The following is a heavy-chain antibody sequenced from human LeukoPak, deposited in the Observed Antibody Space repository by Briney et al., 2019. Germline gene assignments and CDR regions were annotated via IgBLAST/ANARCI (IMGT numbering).Heavy chain of an antibody. CDR3: ARDAVSLGMGWFDP. D-gene: IGHD7-27*01. Sequence: ASVKVSCKASGYTFTGYYMHWVRQAPGQGLGWMGWINPNSGGTNYAQKFQGRVTMTRDTSISTAYMELSRLRSDDTAVYYCARDAVSLGMGWFDPWGQGTLVTVSS. J-gene: IGHJ5*02. CDR1: GYTFTGYY. CDR2: INPNSGGT. V-gene: IGHV1-2*02.